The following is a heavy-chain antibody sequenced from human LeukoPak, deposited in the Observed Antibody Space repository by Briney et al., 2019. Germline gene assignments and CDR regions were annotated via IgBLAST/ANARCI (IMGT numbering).Heavy chain of an antibody. CDR3: AKANWVSSADAVV. D-gene: IGHD2-21*01. J-gene: IGHJ1*01. CDR2: LRGGGET. Sequence: GGSLRLSCAASGFSFRSYAMSWVRQAPARGLEWVSSLRGGGETFYADSVKGRFTLSRDESRNTVYLEMNNLRVEDTAVYFCAKANWVSSADAVVWGQGALVTVSS. CDR1: GFSFRSYA. V-gene: IGHV3-23*01.